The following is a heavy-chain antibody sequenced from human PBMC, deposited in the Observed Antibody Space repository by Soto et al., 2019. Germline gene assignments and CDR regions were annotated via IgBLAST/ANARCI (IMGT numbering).Heavy chain of an antibody. CDR1: GGSISSGGYS. Sequence: SETLSLTCAVSGGSISSGGYSWSWIRQPPGKGLEWIGYIYHSGSTYYNPSLKSRVTISVDRFKNQFSLKLSSVTAADTAVYYCARGMYYDSSGYLHWGQGTLVTVSS. CDR3: ARGMYYDSSGYLH. D-gene: IGHD3-22*01. J-gene: IGHJ4*02. V-gene: IGHV4-30-2*01. CDR2: IYHSGST.